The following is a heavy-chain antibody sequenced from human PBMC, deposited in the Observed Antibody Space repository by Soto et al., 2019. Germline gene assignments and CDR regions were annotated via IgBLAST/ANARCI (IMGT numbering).Heavy chain of an antibody. CDR3: ARPRITMIVVDGGSWIDP. CDR1: GGTISSSSYY. V-gene: IGHV4-39*01. Sequence: SVPMSLTCTVSGGTISSSSYYWGLINKPPGKGLEWIGSIYYSGSTYYNPSLKSRVTISVDTSKNQFSLKLSSVTAADTAVYYCARPRITMIVVDGGSWIDPWGQGALVTVSS. J-gene: IGHJ5*02. D-gene: IGHD3-22*01. CDR2: IYYSGST.